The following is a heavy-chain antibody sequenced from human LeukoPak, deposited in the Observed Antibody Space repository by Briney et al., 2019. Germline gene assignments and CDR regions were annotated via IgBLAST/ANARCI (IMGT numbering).Heavy chain of an antibody. V-gene: IGHV4-39*07. CDR3: ARDCPSGYFDY. J-gene: IGHJ4*02. CDR2: INHSGTT. D-gene: IGHD3-10*01. Sequence: SETLSLTCTVSGGSISSSSYYWGWIRQPPGKGLEWIGSINHSGTTFYNPSLKSRATISVDTSNNQISLMLSSVTAADTAVYYCARDCPSGYFDYWGQGTPVTVSS. CDR1: GGSISSSSYY.